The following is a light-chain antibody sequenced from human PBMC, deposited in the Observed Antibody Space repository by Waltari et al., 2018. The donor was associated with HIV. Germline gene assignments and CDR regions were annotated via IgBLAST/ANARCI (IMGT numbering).Light chain of an antibody. CDR1: NMGSKS. J-gene: IGLJ2*01. CDR3: QVWVCSSEHHVV. V-gene: IGLV3-21*04. CDR2: FDS. Sequence: HPPSVSVAPGKTATITCGGNNMGSKSVHWYQQKPGQAPGLIMYFDSDRPSGIPERFSGSNSGNTATRTISRVEAGDEADYSCQVWVCSSEHHVVFGGGTKLTVL.